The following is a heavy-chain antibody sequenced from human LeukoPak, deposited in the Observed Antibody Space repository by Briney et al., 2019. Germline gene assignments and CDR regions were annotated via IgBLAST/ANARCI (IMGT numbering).Heavy chain of an antibody. V-gene: IGHV1-2*02. Sequence: ASVKVSCKASGYTFTGYYMHWVRQAPGQGLEWMGWINPNSGGTNYAQKFQGRVTMTRDTSISTAYMELSRLRSDDTAVYYCARVNGELRFYYYYYMDVWGKGTTVTVSS. CDR1: GYTFTGYY. CDR3: ARVNGELRFYYYYYMDV. D-gene: IGHD1-7*01. CDR2: INPNSGGT. J-gene: IGHJ6*03.